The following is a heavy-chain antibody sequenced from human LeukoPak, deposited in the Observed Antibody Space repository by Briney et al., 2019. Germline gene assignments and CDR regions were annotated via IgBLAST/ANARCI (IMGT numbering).Heavy chain of an antibody. D-gene: IGHD1-26*01. Sequence: SETLSLTCTVSGGSISSYYWSWIRQPPGKGLEWIGYIYYSGSTNYNPSLKSRVTMSVDTSKNQFSLKLSSVTAADTAVYYCARALGARIFDYWGQGTLVTVSS. CDR3: ARALGARIFDY. V-gene: IGHV4-59*12. CDR2: IYYSGST. J-gene: IGHJ4*02. CDR1: GGSISSYY.